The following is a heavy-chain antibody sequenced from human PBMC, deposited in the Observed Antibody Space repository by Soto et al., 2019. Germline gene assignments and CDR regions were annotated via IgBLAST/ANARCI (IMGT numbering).Heavy chain of an antibody. J-gene: IGHJ4*02. CDR1: GYIFKNFG. D-gene: IGHD3-9*01. CDR3: ARSRYYFDN. CDR2: INVDNGNT. Sequence: ASVKVSCKASGYIFKNFGIGWVRQAPGLGPEWVGWINVDNGNTKYAEKFQGRVTTTTDTSTNTAYTELTKLTSDDTAVYYCARSRYYFDNWGQGTLVTVSS. V-gene: IGHV1-18*01.